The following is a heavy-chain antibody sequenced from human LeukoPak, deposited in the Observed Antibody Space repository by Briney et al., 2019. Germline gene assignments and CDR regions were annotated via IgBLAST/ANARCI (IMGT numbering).Heavy chain of an antibody. CDR2: MNPNSGNT. V-gene: IGHV1-8*01. D-gene: IGHD6-19*01. CDR3: VQSPSSSGWPY. CDR1: VYTFTSYD. J-gene: IGHJ4*02. Sequence: ASVKVSCKASVYTFTSYDINWVRQATGQGLEWMGWMNPNSGNTGYAQKFQGRVTMTRNTSISTAYMELSSLRSEDTAVYYCVQSPSSSGWPYWRQGTLVTVSS.